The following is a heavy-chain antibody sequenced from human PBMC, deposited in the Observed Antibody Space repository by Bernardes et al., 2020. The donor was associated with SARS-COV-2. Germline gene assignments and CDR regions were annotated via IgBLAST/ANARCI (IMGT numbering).Heavy chain of an antibody. CDR1: AFFFYDYA. CDR3: AGVTHYASRSFGH. Sequence: SFRIPCSAAAFFFYDYAIHWVRPPPGKGLEWVLGISCNSGSIGYADSVKGRFTITRDNAKNSLYLQMNSLIAEDSAVYYCAGVTHYASRSFGHWGRGTLVTVSS. J-gene: IGHJ2*01. D-gene: IGHD2-8*01. CDR2: ISCNSGSI. V-gene: IGHV3-9*01.